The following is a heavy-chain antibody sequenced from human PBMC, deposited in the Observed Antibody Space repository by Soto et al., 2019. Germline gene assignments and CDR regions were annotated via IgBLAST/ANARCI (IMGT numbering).Heavy chain of an antibody. CDR3: APGRFRRTWFDP. CDR1: GYTFNNYD. CDR2: MHPDSVNT. Sequence: QVQLVESGAEVKKPGASVKVSCKASGYTFNNYDIHWVRQATGQGLEWMGWMHPDSVNTGQSNQLPGRVNLTRYTSISPASMEMSSLRAADNAFYYCAPGRFRRTWFDPWGQGTLVTVSS. J-gene: IGHJ5*02. D-gene: IGHD2-2*01. V-gene: IGHV1-8*01.